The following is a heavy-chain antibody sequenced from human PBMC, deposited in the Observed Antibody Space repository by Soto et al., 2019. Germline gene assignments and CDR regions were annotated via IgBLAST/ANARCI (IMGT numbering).Heavy chain of an antibody. Sequence: QVQLVESGGGVVQPGRSLRLSCAASGFTFSSYGMHWVRQAPGKGLEWVAVIWYDGSNKYYADSVKGRFTISRDNSNIPLYLQMNSLSAEDTALYYCARAYGYCSSTSCYALTSYYYYYYMDVWGKGTTVTVSS. J-gene: IGHJ6*03. D-gene: IGHD2-2*01. V-gene: IGHV3-33*01. CDR3: ARAYGYCSSTSCYALTSYYYYYYMDV. CDR2: IWYDGSNK. CDR1: GFTFSSYG.